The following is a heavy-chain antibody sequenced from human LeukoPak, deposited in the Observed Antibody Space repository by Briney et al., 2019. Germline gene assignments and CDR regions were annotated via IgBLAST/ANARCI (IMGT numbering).Heavy chain of an antibody. CDR1: GLTFSSYN. D-gene: IGHD6-19*01. J-gene: IGHJ4*02. CDR2: ISNSGSMI. V-gene: IGHV3-48*02. Sequence: PGGSLRLSCAVSGLTFSSYNMNWVRQAPGKGLEWVSYISNSGSMIYYADSVKGRFTLSRDNAKNSLYLRMNSLRDEDTAVYYCARGPISGWSADYWGQGTLVTVSS. CDR3: ARGPISGWSADY.